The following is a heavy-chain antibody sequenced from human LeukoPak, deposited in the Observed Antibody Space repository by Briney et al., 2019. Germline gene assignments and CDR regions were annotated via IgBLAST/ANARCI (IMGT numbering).Heavy chain of an antibody. D-gene: IGHD3-22*01. CDR3: AIPTYFYDSSSYGDAFDI. CDR2: IYYSGST. J-gene: IGHJ3*02. V-gene: IGHV4-61*01. CDR1: GGSVSSGSYY. Sequence: SETLSLTCTVSGGSVSSGSYYWSWIRQPPGKGLEWIGHIYYSGSTNYNPSLKSRVTISVDTSKNQFSLKLRSVTAADTAVYYCAIPTYFYDSSSYGDAFDIWGQGTMVTVSS.